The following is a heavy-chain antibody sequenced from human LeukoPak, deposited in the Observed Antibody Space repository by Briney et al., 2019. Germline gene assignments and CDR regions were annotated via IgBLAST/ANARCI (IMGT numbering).Heavy chain of an antibody. CDR2: ISGAAT. J-gene: IGHJ4*02. D-gene: IGHD2/OR15-2a*01. V-gene: IGHV3-23*01. CDR3: AREAPALYY. Sequence: GGSLRLSCAASGFAFSNYAMMWLRQAPGKGLEWVSAISGAATLYADSVKGRFTISRDNAKNTLYLQMNSLRAEDTAVYYCAREAPALYYWGQGTLVTVSS. CDR1: GFAFSNYA.